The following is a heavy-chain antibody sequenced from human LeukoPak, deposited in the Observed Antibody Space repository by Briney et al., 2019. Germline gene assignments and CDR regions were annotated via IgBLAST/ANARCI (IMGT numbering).Heavy chain of an antibody. V-gene: IGHV1-24*01. Sequence: GASVKVSCKVSGYTLTELSMHWVRQAPGKGLEWMGGFDPEDGETIYAQKFQGRVTMTTDTSTSAAYMELRSLRSDDTAVYYCARAGGYQLLATYYYYGMDVWGRGITVTVSS. D-gene: IGHD2-2*01. J-gene: IGHJ6*02. CDR1: GYTLTELS. CDR2: FDPEDGET. CDR3: ARAGGYQLLATYYYYGMDV.